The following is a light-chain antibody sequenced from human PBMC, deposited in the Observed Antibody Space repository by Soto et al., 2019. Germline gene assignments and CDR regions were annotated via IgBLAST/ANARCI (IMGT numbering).Light chain of an antibody. CDR2: GAS. Sequence: DIVMTQSPASLSVSPGERATLSCRASQSVGSNLAWYQQKPGQAPRLLIYGASTRATGIPARFSGSGSGTDFILTISSLQSEDFAVYYCQQYNNWPPVTFGPGTKVDLK. CDR1: QSVGSN. CDR3: QQYNNWPPVT. J-gene: IGKJ3*01. V-gene: IGKV3-15*01.